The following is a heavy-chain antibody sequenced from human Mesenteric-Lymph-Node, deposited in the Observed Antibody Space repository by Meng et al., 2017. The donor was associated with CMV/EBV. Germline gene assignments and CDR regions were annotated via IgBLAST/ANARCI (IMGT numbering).Heavy chain of an antibody. CDR2: VYWNDAK. V-gene: IGHV2-5*01. J-gene: IGHJ4*02. Sequence: FSLPTAGVGGGWIRQPPGKALEWLAVVYWNDAKLYSPSLRSRLSISKDTSRNQVVLTMTDMDPEDTATYYCARPFYFDSSGYFFDHWGQGALVTVSS. D-gene: IGHD3-22*01. CDR1: FSLPTAGVG. CDR3: ARPFYFDSSGYFFDH.